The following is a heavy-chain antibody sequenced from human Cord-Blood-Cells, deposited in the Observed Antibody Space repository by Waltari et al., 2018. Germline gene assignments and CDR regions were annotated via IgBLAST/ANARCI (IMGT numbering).Heavy chain of an antibody. CDR1: GLTFSNAW. J-gene: IGHJ4*02. CDR2: IKSKTDGGTT. V-gene: IGHV3-15*01. Sequence: EVQLVESGGGLVKLGGSLRLSCAASGLTFSNAWMSWVRQAPGKGLEGVGCIKSKTDGGTTDYAAPVKGRFTISRDDSKNTLYLQMNSLKTEDTAVYYCTTMPTTYYDILTGYLPFDYWGQGTLVTVSS. CDR3: TTMPTTYYDILTGYLPFDY. D-gene: IGHD3-9*01.